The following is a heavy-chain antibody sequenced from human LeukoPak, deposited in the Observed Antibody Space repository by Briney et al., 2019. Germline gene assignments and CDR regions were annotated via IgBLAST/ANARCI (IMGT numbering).Heavy chain of an antibody. V-gene: IGHV3-7*03. CDR3: AKVKYSSGWSSAFDI. CDR1: GFTFSNHG. CDR2: IKHDGSEK. J-gene: IGHJ3*02. D-gene: IGHD6-19*01. Sequence: GGSLRLSCAASGFTFSNHGMHWVRQAPGKGLEWVANIKHDGSEKYYADSVKGRFTISRDNAKNSLYLQMNSLRAEGTALYYCAKVKYSSGWSSAFDIWGQGTMVTVSS.